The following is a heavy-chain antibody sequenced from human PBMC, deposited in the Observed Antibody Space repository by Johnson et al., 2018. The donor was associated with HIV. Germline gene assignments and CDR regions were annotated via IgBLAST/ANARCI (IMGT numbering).Heavy chain of an antibody. CDR1: GFTFSSYA. J-gene: IGHJ3*02. V-gene: IGHV3-30*04. CDR3: ARGTVFDI. Sequence: QVQLVESGGGLVQPGGSLRLSCAASGFTFSSYAMHWVRQAPGKGLEWVAVISYDGSNKYSADSVKGRFTISRDNSKNTLYLQMNSLRAEDTAVYYCARGTVFDIWGQGTMVTVSS. CDR2: ISYDGSNK.